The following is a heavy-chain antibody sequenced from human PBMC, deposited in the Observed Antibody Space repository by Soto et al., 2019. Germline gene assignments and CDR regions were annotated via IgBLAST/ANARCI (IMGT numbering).Heavy chain of an antibody. J-gene: IGHJ5*02. Sequence: QVQLVQSGAEVKKPGASVKVSCKASGYTFTSYGISWVRQAPGQGLEWMGWISAYNGNTNYAQKLQGRVTMTTATSPSTAYMGLRSLRSDDTAVYYCARLTNSGSWYKAWFDPWGQGTLVTVSS. CDR2: ISAYNGNT. CDR3: ARLTNSGSWYKAWFDP. CDR1: GYTFTSYG. V-gene: IGHV1-18*04. D-gene: IGHD6-13*01.